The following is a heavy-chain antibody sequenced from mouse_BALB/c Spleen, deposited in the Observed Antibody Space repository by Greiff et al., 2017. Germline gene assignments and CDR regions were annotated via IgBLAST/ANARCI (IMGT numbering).Heavy chain of an antibody. V-gene: IGHV1S22*01. J-gene: IGHJ2*01. Sequence: LQQPGSELVRPGASVKLSCKASGYTFTSYWMHWVKQRPGQGLEWIGNIYPGSGSTNYDEKFKSKATLTVDTSSSPAYMQLSSLTSEDSAVYYCTREGGLSSFDYWGQGTTLTVSS. CDR2: IYPGSGST. CDR3: TREGGLSSFDY. D-gene: IGHD3-1*01. CDR1: GYTFTSYW.